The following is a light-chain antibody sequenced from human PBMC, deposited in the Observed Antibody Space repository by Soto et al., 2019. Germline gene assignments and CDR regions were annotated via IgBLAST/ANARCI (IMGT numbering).Light chain of an antibody. CDR2: YDD. V-gene: IGLV1-36*01. J-gene: IGLJ2*01. CDR1: SSNIGNNV. Sequence: QSVLTQPPSVSEAPRQRVTISCSGSSSNIGNNVVNWYQQLPGKAPKFLIYYDDLLPSGVSDRFSGSKSGTSASLAISGLQSEDEGDYYCAAWDDSLNGLVFGGGTKLTVL. CDR3: AAWDDSLNGLV.